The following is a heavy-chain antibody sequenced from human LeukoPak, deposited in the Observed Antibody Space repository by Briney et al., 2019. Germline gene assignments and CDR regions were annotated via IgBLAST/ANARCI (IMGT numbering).Heavy chain of an antibody. CDR3: ARDSSGYYDYFDY. D-gene: IGHD3-22*01. CDR1: GGSISSYY. Sequence: SETLSLTCTVSGGSISSYYWSWIRQPPGKGLEWIGYVYYSGSTNYNPSLKGRVTISVDTSKNQFSLKLSSVTAADTVVYYCARDSSGYYDYFDYWGQGTLVTVSS. V-gene: IGHV4-59*01. CDR2: VYYSGST. J-gene: IGHJ4*02.